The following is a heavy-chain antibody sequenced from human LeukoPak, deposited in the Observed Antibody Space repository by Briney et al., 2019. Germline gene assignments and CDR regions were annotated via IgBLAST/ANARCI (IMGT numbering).Heavy chain of an antibody. Sequence: PSETLSLTCAVYGGSFSGYYWSWIRQPPGKGLEWIGYIYYSGSTNYNPSLKSRVTISVDTSKIQFSLKLTSVTAADTAVYYCAGENYYDSSGFDYWGQGTRVTVSS. D-gene: IGHD3-22*01. CDR3: AGENYYDSSGFDY. CDR2: IYYSGST. J-gene: IGHJ4*02. CDR1: GGSFSGYY. V-gene: IGHV4-59*01.